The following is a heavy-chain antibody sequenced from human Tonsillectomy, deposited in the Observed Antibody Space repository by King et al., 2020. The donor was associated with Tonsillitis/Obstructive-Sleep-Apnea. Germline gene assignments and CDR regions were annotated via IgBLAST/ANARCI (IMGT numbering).Heavy chain of an antibody. Sequence: VQLVESGGGLIQPGKSLRLSCAASGFTVSGNYMSWVRQAPGKGLEWGSLIYRGGTSSYADSVKGRFTNSRDNSKNKVYLQMNSLRAEDTAVYFCARVFDYGTKPGIAQDWGQGTLVTVSS. V-gene: IGHV3-53*01. CDR2: IYRGGTS. CDR3: ARVFDYGTKPGIAQD. D-gene: IGHD6-13*01. CDR1: GFTVSGNY. J-gene: IGHJ4*02.